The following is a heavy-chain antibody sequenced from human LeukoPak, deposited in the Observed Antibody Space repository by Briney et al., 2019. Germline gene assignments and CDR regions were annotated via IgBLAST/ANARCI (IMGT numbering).Heavy chain of an antibody. D-gene: IGHD6-25*01. J-gene: IGHJ6*03. CDR1: GYTFTGYY. Sequence: ASVKVSCKASGYTFTGYYMHWVRQAPGQGLEWMGWINPNSGGTNYAQKFQGRVTMTRDTSISTAYMELSRLRSDDTAVSYCAREGSGRLLRRYYYMDVWGKGTTVTVSS. V-gene: IGHV1-2*02. CDR3: AREGSGRLLRRYYYMDV. CDR2: INPNSGGT.